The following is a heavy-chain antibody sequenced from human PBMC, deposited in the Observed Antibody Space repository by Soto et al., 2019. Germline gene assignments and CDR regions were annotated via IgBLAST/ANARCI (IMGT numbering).Heavy chain of an antibody. V-gene: IGHV1-18*01. D-gene: IGHD2-15*01. CDR1: GYTFTSYG. Sequence: GASVKVSCKASGYTFTSYGISWVRQAPGQGLEWMGWISAYNGNTNYAQKLQGRVTMTTDTSTSTAYMELRSLRSDDTAVYYCARGLVVVAAKGYYGMGVWGQGTTVTVS. CDR3: ARGLVVVAAKGYYGMGV. CDR2: ISAYNGNT. J-gene: IGHJ6*02.